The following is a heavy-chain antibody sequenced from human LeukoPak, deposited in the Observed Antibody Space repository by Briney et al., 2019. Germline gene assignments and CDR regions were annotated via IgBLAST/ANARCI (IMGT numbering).Heavy chain of an antibody. D-gene: IGHD2-2*01. Sequence: PSETLSLTCTVSGGSISSSSYYWGWIRQPPGKGLEWIGSIFYSGSTYYNPSLQSRVTITVDTSKNQFSLKLSSVTAADTAVYYCARDGGYCSSTSCYGIWGQGTMVTVSS. CDR1: GGSISSSSYY. CDR2: IFYSGST. J-gene: IGHJ3*02. V-gene: IGHV4-39*07. CDR3: ARDGGYCSSTSCYGI.